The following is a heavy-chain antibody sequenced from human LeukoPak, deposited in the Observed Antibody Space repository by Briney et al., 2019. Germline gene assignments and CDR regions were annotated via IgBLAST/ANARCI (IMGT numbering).Heavy chain of an antibody. Sequence: ASVKVSCKASGYTFSGYYMHWVRQAPGQGLEWMGRINPNSGGTNYAQKFQGRVTMTRDTSISTAYMELSSLRSEGTAVYYCGSVIGFGIYYYYGMDVWGQGTTVTVSS. V-gene: IGHV1-2*06. D-gene: IGHD3-10*01. CDR2: INPNSGGT. J-gene: IGHJ6*02. CDR1: GYTFSGYY. CDR3: GSVIGFGIYYYYGMDV.